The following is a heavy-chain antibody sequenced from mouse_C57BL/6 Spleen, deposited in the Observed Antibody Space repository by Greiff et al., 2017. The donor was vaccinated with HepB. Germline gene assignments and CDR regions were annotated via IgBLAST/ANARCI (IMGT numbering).Heavy chain of an antibody. Sequence: VQLQQSGAELAKPGASVKLSCKASGYTFTSYWMHWVKQRPGQGLEWIGYINPSSGYTKYNQKFKDKDTLTADKSSSTAYMQLSSLTYEDSAVYDGARYYYGSSYEDYAMDYWGQRTSVTVSS. J-gene: IGHJ4*01. CDR3: ARYYYGSSYEDYAMDY. CDR2: INPSSGYT. D-gene: IGHD1-1*01. V-gene: IGHV1-7*01. CDR1: GYTFTSYW.